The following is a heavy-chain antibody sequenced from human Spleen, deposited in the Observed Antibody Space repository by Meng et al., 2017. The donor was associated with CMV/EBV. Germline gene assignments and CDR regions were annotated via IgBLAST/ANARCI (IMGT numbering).Heavy chain of an antibody. CDR3: AKMKLLARNFFDP. CDR1: GFTFSSYA. J-gene: IGHJ5*02. Sequence: AASGFTFSSYAMSWVRQAPGKGLEWVSAISGSGGSTYYADSVKGRFTISRDNSKNTLYLQMNSLRAEDTAVYYCAKMKLLARNFFDPWGQGTLVTVSS. CDR2: ISGSGGST. D-gene: IGHD3-10*01. V-gene: IGHV3-23*01.